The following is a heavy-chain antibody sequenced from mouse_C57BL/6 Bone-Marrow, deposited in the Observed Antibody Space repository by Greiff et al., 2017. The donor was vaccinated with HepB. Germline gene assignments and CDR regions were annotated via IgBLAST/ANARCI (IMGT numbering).Heavy chain of an antibody. Sequence: DVQLQESGPVLARPGASVKMSCKTSGYTFTSYWMHWVKQRPGQGLEWIGAIYPGNSDTSYNQKFKGKAQLTAVTSASTAYMELSSLTNEDSTVYYGTSQLRPYYFDYGGQGTTLTVTS. CDR2: IYPGNSDT. D-gene: IGHD3-2*02. V-gene: IGHV1-5*01. J-gene: IGHJ2*01. CDR3: TSQLRPYYFDY. CDR1: GYTFTSYW.